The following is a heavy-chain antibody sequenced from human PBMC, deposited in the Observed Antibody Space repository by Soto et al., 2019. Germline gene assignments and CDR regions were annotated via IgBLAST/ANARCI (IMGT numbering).Heavy chain of an antibody. J-gene: IGHJ6*02. CDR1: GYTFTSYD. Sequence: GASVKVSCKASGYTFTSYDINWVRQAPGQRLEWMGWINTGNGNTKYSQRFQDRVTITRDTSATTAYLELSSLRSEDTAVYYCARDIGQYCSGTSCLRYYGMDVWGQGTTVTVSS. D-gene: IGHD2-2*01. V-gene: IGHV1-3*04. CDR3: ARDIGQYCSGTSCLRYYGMDV. CDR2: INTGNGNT.